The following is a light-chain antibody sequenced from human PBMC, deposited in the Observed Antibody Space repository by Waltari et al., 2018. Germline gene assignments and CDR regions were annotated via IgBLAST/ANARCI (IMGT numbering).Light chain of an antibody. CDR1: QGIRND. Sequence: AIQITQSPSSLSASLGDRVTITCRASQGIRNDLGWYQQKPGKAPKLLIYAASSLQSGVPSRFSGSGSGTDFTLTISSLQPEDFATYYCLQDYNYPFTFGPGTKVDIK. CDR3: LQDYNYPFT. V-gene: IGKV1-6*01. J-gene: IGKJ3*01. CDR2: AAS.